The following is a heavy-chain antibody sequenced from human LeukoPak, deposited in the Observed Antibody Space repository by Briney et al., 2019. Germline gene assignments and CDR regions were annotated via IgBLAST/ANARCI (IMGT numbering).Heavy chain of an antibody. V-gene: IGHV4-34*01. D-gene: IGHD2-21*02. CDR3: ARFSRITWGDWGDAFDI. J-gene: IGHJ3*02. Sequence: SETLSLTCSVYGGTFSDYFWGWIPQSPGKGLEGMGDIDDGGNTNYNPSLMSRVIVSMEKSKKQFSLVRRSVAAADTAVYYCARFSRITWGDWGDAFDIWGQGTTVIVSS. CDR1: GGTFSDYF. CDR2: IDDGGNT.